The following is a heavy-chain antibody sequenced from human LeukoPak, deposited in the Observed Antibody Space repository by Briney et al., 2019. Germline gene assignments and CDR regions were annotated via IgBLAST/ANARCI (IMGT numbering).Heavy chain of an antibody. V-gene: IGHV4-59*05. CDR1: GGSISSYY. Sequence: SETLSLTCTVSGGSISSYYWSWIRQPAGKGLEWIGSIYYSGSTYYNPSLKSRVTISVDTSKNQFSLKLSSVTAADTAVYYCARHDSSGQGAFDIWGQGTMVTVSS. CDR3: ARHDSSGQGAFDI. D-gene: IGHD3-22*01. CDR2: IYYSGST. J-gene: IGHJ3*02.